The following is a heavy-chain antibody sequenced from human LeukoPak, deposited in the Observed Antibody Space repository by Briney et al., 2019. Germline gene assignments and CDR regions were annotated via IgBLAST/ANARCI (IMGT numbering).Heavy chain of an antibody. CDR2: ISGSGGST. CDR3: AKGRLAATFYFDY. V-gene: IGHV3-23*01. D-gene: IGHD2-15*01. CDR1: GFTFSSYA. Sequence: GGSLRLSCAASGFTFSSYAMSWVRQAPGKGLEGVSAISGSGGSTYYADSVKGRFTISRDNSKNTLYLQMNSLRAEDTAVYYCAKGRLAATFYFDYWGQGTLVTVSS. J-gene: IGHJ4*02.